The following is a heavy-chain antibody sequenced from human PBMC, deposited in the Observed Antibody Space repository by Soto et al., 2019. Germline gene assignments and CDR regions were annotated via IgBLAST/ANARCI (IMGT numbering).Heavy chain of an antibody. CDR1: GSTFSSYG. J-gene: IGHJ4*02. CDR3: ARDWGDIVLMVYDIALPTI. Sequence: PGGSLRLSCAASGSTFSSYGMHWVRQAPGKGLEWVAVIWYDGGNKYYADSVKGRSTISRDNSKNTLYLQMNSLRAEDTAVYYCARDWGDIVLMVYDIALPTIWGQGTLVTVSS. D-gene: IGHD2-8*01. CDR2: IWYDGGNK. V-gene: IGHV3-33*01.